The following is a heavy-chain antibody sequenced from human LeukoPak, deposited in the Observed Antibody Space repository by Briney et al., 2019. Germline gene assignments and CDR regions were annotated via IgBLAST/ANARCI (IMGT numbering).Heavy chain of an antibody. V-gene: IGHV1-18*01. D-gene: IGHD6-13*01. CDR1: GYTFTTYG. J-gene: IGHJ4*02. CDR3: ARLTPDYSSSLLYYFDY. CDR2: ISTHNDDT. Sequence: ASVKVSCKASGYTFTTYGVSWVRQAPGQGLEWMGWISTHNDDTKYAQKFQGRVTMTTDTSTSTAYMELRSLRSDDTAVYFCARLTPDYSSSLLYYFDYWGQGTLVTVSS.